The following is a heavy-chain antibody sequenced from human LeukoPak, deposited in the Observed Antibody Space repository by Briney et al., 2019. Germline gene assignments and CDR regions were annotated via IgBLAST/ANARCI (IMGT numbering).Heavy chain of an antibody. CDR3: ARLHYDSWSGYYFGWFDP. J-gene: IGHJ5*02. V-gene: IGHV4-4*02. CDR2: IYHSGST. D-gene: IGHD3-3*01. CDR1: GGSISSSNW. Sequence: SGTLSLTCAVSGGSISSSNWWSWVRQPPGKGLEWIGEIYHSGSTNYNPSLKSRVTISVDKSKNQFSLKLSSVTAADTAVYYCARLHYDSWSGYYFGWFDPWGQGTLVTVSS.